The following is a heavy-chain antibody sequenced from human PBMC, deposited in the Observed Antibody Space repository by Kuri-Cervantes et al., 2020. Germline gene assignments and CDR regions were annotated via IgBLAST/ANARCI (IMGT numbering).Heavy chain of an antibody. Sequence: KISCKASGGTFSSYAISWVRQAPGQGLEWMGGIIPIFGTANYAQKFQGRVTITADESTSTAYMELSSLRSEDTAVYYCAREARDYDFWSGYRDYWGQGTLVTVSS. V-gene: IGHV1-69*01. D-gene: IGHD3-3*01. CDR2: IIPIFGTA. CDR3: AREARDYDFWSGYRDY. CDR1: GGTFSSYA. J-gene: IGHJ4*02.